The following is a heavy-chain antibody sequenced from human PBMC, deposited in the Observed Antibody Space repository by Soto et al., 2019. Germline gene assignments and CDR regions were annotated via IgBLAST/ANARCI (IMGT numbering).Heavy chain of an antibody. Sequence: EVQLVETGGGLIQPGGSLRLSCAASGFTVSSNYMSWVRQAPGKGLEWVSVIYSGGSTYYADSVKGRFTISRDNSKNTLYLQMNSLSAEDTGVYYCAKIYSGSYYWGNYFDYWGQGTLVTVSS. J-gene: IGHJ4*02. V-gene: IGHV3-53*02. D-gene: IGHD1-26*01. CDR3: AKIYSGSYYWGNYFDY. CDR1: GFTVSSNY. CDR2: IYSGGST.